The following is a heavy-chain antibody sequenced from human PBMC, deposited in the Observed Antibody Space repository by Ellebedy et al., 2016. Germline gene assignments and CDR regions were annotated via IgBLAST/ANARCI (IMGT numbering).Heavy chain of an antibody. CDR2: INHSGST. CDR3: ARGDYGDYADY. Sequence: SETLFLTXAVYGGSFSGYYWSWIRQPPGKGLEWIGEINHSGSTNYNPSLKSRVTISVDTSKNQFSLKLSSVTAADTAVYYCARGDYGDYADYWGQGTLVTVSS. D-gene: IGHD4-17*01. CDR1: GGSFSGYY. J-gene: IGHJ4*02. V-gene: IGHV4-34*01.